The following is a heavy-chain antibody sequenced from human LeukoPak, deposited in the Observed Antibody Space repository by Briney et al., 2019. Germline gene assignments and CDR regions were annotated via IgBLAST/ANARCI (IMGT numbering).Heavy chain of an antibody. D-gene: IGHD4-23*01. CDR1: GGSISSYY. J-gene: IGHJ3*02. CDR3: ARSRWRDAFDI. CDR2: IYTSGST. Sequence: SETLSLTCTVSGGSISSYYWSWIRQPPGKGLEWIGYIYTSGSTNYNPSLKSRVTISVDTSKNQFSLKLSSVTAADTAVYYCARSRWRDAFDIWGQGTTVTVSS. V-gene: IGHV4-4*09.